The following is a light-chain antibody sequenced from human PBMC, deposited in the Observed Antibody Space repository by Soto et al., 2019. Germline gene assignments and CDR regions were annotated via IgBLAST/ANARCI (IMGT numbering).Light chain of an antibody. J-gene: IGKJ3*01. CDR3: QQYGNAPFT. Sequence: DIQMTQSPSTLSASVGDRVSISCRASQSVSVWVAWYQQKPGTAPKLLIYDAFTVDTGVPSRFSGSGSGTDFTLTISRLEPEDFAVYYCQQYGNAPFTFGPGTKVDIK. V-gene: IGKV1-5*01. CDR2: DAF. CDR1: QSVSVW.